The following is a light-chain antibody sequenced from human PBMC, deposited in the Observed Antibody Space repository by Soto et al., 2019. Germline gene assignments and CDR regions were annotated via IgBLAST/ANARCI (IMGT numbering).Light chain of an antibody. CDR3: HQYNNWPIT. V-gene: IGKV3-15*01. J-gene: IGKJ5*01. CDR1: QSVSSN. CDR2: GAS. Sequence: EIVMTQSPATLSVSPGERATLSCRASQSVSSNLAWYLQKPGQAPRLLIYGASTRATGVPARFSGSGSGTEFTLTISSLQSEDFAGYFCHQYNNWPITFGQGTRLEIK.